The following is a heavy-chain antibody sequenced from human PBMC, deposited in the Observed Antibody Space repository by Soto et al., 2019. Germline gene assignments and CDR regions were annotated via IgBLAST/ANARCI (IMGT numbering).Heavy chain of an antibody. J-gene: IGHJ4*02. CDR2: INAGNGDT. V-gene: IGHV1-3*01. CDR1: GYTFTTYT. Sequence: ASVKVSCKTSGYTFTTYTMHWVRQAPGQRLEWMGCINAGNGDTKYSQRFQGRITVTRDTSASTAYMELSNLRAEDTAVYYCARDKSPYSSGWHNRHFDYWGQGTLVTVSS. D-gene: IGHD6-19*01. CDR3: ARDKSPYSSGWHNRHFDY.